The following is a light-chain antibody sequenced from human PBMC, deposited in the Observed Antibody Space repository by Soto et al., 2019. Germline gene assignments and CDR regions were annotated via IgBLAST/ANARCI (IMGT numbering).Light chain of an antibody. CDR1: SSNIGGNS. J-gene: IGLJ1*01. V-gene: IGLV1-51*01. Sequence: QSVLTQPPSVSAAPGQKVTISCSGSSSNIGGNSVSWYQQLPGTAPKLLIYDDNKRPSGIPDRFSGSKSGTSATLGITGFQTGDEADYYCGSWDSSLSSYIFGTGTKV. CDR3: GSWDSSLSSYI. CDR2: DDN.